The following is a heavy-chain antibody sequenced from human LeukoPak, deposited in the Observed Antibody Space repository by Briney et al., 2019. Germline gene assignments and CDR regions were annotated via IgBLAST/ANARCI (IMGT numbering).Heavy chain of an antibody. J-gene: IGHJ6*04. Sequence: GGSLRLSCAASGYTFSSYEMNWVRQAPGKGLEWVSDISSSGSTIHYADSVKGRFTISRDSAKNSLYLQMNSLRAEDTAVYYCARDLGYCTSTSCYSLYGMDVWGKGTTVTVSS. D-gene: IGHD2-2*02. CDR3: ARDLGYCTSTSCYSLYGMDV. CDR2: ISSSGSTI. CDR1: GYTFSSYE. V-gene: IGHV3-48*03.